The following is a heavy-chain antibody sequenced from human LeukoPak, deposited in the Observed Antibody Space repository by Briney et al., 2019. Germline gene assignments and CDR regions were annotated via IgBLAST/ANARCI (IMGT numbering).Heavy chain of an antibody. D-gene: IGHD6-13*01. CDR3: ARATSSSWSPNFDY. CDR2: IYYSGST. Sequence: SETLSLTCTVSGGSISSSSYYWGWIRQPPGKGLEWIGSIYYSGSTYYNPSLKSRVTISVDTSKNQFSLKLSSVTAADTAVYYCARATSSSWSPNFDYWGQGTLVTVSS. V-gene: IGHV4-39*07. CDR1: GGSISSSSYY. J-gene: IGHJ4*02.